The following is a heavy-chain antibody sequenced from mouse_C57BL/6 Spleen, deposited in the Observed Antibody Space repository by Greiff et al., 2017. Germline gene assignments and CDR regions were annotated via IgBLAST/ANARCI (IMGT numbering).Heavy chain of an antibody. D-gene: IGHD1-1*01. J-gene: IGHJ1*03. CDR2: IYPRSGNT. Sequence: QVQLKQSGAELARPGASVKLSCTASGFTFTSYGLSWVKQRTGKGLGWVGEIYPRSGNTYYKEKVKGKATLAGDKSSNTTYMELSSLTSEDSAVYFCARSDYYGSSYWYFDVWGTGTTVTVSS. CDR1: GFTFTSYG. CDR3: ARSDYYGSSYWYFDV. V-gene: IGHV1-81*01.